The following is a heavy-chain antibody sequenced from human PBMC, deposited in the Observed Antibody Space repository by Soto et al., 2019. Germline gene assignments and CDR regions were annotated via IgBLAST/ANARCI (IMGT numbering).Heavy chain of an antibody. V-gene: IGHV3-33*01. D-gene: IGHD6-13*01. Sequence: QVQLVESGGGVVQPGRSLRLSCAASGFTFSSYGMHWVRQAPGKGLEWVAVIWYDGSNKYYADSVKGRFTISRDNSKNALYLQMNSLRAEDTAVYYCARPDSSSWRYYVDYWGQGTLVTVSS. CDR1: GFTFSSYG. CDR2: IWYDGSNK. J-gene: IGHJ4*02. CDR3: ARPDSSSWRYYVDY.